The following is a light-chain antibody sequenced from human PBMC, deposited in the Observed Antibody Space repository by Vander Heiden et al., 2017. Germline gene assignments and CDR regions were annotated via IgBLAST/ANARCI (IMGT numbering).Light chain of an antibody. CDR3: SSYAGSNTYV. CDR1: SSDVGTYNY. V-gene: IGLV2-8*01. CDR2: EVS. Sequence: QSALTQPPSAAGSPGQSVTISCTGASSDVGTYNYVSWYQQHPGKAPKLMNYEVSKRPSGVPDRFSGSKSGNAASLTVSVLPPEDEADYYCSSYAGSNTYVFGTGTKVTVL. J-gene: IGLJ1*01.